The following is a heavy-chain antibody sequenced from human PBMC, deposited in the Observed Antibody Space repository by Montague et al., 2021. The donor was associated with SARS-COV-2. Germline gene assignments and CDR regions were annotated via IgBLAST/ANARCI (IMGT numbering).Heavy chain of an antibody. CDR2: IYYSGST. D-gene: IGHD3-22*01. CDR3: ARGGGYYNYGLDV. V-gene: IGHV4-59*01. J-gene: IGHJ6*02. Sequence: SETLSLTCTVSGGSISNYYWSWTRQPPGRGLEWIGYIYYSGSTDYSPSLKSRVTISLDTSKNQFSLKVTSVTAADTAVYYCARGGGYYNYGLDVWGPGTTVTVPS. CDR1: GGSISNYY.